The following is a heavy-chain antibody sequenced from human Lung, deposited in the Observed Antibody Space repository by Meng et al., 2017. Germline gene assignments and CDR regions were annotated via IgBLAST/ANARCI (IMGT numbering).Heavy chain of an antibody. CDR3: ARFDISSSGRGDY. CDR1: GGSITRSTW. CDR2: IFHSGRT. V-gene: IGHV4-4*03. D-gene: IGHD1-26*01. Sequence: VQRQESGPGLVKPLGTLSFTCSVSGGSITRSTWWSWVRQTPGKGLEWFGEIFHSGRTNYNPPLESRVTISVDKSKNQFSLKVYSVTAADTATYYCARFDISSSGRGDYWGQGILVTVSS. J-gene: IGHJ4*02.